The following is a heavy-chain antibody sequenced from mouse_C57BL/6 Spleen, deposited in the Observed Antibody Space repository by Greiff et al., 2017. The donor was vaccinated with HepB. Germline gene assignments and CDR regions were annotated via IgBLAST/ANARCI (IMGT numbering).Heavy chain of an antibody. CDR3: ARSIYYGSSYGYFDV. V-gene: IGHV1-55*01. Sequence: QVQLKQPGAELVKPGASVKMSCKASGYTFTSYWITWVKQRPGQGLEWIGDIYPGSGSTNYNEKFKSKATLTVDTSSSTAYMQLSSLTSEDSAVYYCARSIYYGSSYGYFDVWGTGTTVTVSS. CDR1: GYTFTSYW. CDR2: IYPGSGST. J-gene: IGHJ1*03. D-gene: IGHD1-1*01.